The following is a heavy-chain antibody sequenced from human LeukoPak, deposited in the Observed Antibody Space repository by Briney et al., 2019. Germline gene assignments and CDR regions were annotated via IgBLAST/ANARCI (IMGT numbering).Heavy chain of an antibody. CDR3: ARVYYDFWSGYSRHFDY. V-gene: IGHV1-69*04. D-gene: IGHD3-3*01. CDR2: IIPILGIA. J-gene: IGHJ4*02. Sequence: SVKVSCKASGGTFSSYAISWVRQAPGQGLEWMGRIIPILGIANYAQKFQGRVAITADKSTSTAYMELSSLRSEDTAVYYCARVYYDFWSGYSRHFDYWGQGTLVTVSS. CDR1: GGTFSSYA.